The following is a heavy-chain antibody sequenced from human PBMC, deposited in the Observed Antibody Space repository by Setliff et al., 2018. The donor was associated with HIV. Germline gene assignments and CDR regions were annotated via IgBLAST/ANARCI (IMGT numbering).Heavy chain of an antibody. V-gene: IGHV4-39*01. D-gene: IGHD6-13*01. CDR2: MHNSGST. CDR1: GDSISSSAYY. J-gene: IGHJ3*01. CDR3: ARHPGSTSNWYKGAFDF. Sequence: SETLSLTCTVSGDSISSSAYYWGWIRQPPGKGLEWIGSMHNSGSTYYNPSVKSRVTISVDTSKNQFSLKVKSVTAADTAMYYCARHPGSTSNWYKGAFDFWGQGRMVTVSS.